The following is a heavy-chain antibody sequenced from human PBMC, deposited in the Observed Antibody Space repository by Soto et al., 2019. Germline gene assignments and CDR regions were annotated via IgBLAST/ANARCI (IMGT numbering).Heavy chain of an antibody. V-gene: IGHV3-33*01. CDR2: IWYDGSNK. Sequence: VQLVESGGGLVQPGRSLRLSCAASGFTFSSYGMHWVRQAPGKGLEWVAVIWYDGSNKYYADSVKGRFTISRDNSKNTLYLQMNSLRAEDTAVYYCARGGYYYDSSGYYSYYFDYWGQGTLVTVSS. J-gene: IGHJ4*02. CDR1: GFTFSSYG. CDR3: ARGGYYYDSSGYYSYYFDY. D-gene: IGHD3-22*01.